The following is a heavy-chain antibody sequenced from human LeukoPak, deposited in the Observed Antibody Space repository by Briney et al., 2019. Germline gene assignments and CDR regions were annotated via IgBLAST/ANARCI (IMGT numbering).Heavy chain of an antibody. V-gene: IGHV3-30*18. D-gene: IGHD1-26*01. CDR3: AKAPLGGSYQFDY. J-gene: IGHJ4*02. CDR2: ISYDGSNK. Sequence: VGSLRLSCAASGFTFSSYGMHWVRQAPGKGLEWVAVISYDGSNKYYADSVKGRFTISRDNSKNTLYLQMNSLRAEDTAVYYCAKAPLGGSYQFDYWGQGTLVTVSS. CDR1: GFTFSSYG.